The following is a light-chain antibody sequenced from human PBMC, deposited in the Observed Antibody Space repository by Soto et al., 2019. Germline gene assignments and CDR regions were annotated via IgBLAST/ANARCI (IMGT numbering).Light chain of an antibody. CDR1: QSVGSN. V-gene: IGKV3-15*01. Sequence: EIVMTQSPATLSVSPGERATLSCRASQSVGSNLAWYQQKPGQAPRLLIYGASTRATGIPARFSGSGSGTEFTLTISSLQSEDFAVYYCQQFGDSLTFGGGTKVEI. J-gene: IGKJ4*01. CDR2: GAS. CDR3: QQFGDSLT.